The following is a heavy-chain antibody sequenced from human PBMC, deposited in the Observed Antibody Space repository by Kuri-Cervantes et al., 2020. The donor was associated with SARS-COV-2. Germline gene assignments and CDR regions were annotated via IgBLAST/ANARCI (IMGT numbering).Heavy chain of an antibody. V-gene: IGHV1-18*01. Sequence: ASVKVSCKASGYTFTSYGISWVRQAPGQGLEWMGWISAYNGNTNYAQKFQGRLTMTTDTSMNTAYMALRSLRSDDTAVYYCARSPWELLCSSTSCYTGWFDPWGQGTLVTVSS. D-gene: IGHD2-2*02. CDR2: ISAYNGNT. J-gene: IGHJ5*02. CDR3: ARSPWELLCSSTSCYTGWFDP. CDR1: GYTFTSYG.